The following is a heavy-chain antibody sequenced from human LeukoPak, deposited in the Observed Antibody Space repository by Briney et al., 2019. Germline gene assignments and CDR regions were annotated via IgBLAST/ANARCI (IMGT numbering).Heavy chain of an antibody. J-gene: IGHJ4*02. CDR1: GFTFSTYG. CDR3: ASEMATRGAY. CDR2: IRYDGSNK. Sequence: GGSLRLSCAASGFTFSTYGMHWVRQAPGKGLEWVAFIRYDGSNKYYTDSVKGRFTIFRDNSKNTLYLQMNSLRPDDTAVYYCASEMATRGAYWGQGTLVTVSS. D-gene: IGHD5-24*01. V-gene: IGHV3-30*02.